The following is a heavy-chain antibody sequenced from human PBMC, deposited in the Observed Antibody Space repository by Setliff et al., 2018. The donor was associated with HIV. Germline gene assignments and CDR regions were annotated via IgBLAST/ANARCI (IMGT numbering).Heavy chain of an antibody. CDR3: ARGPANGWSGH. Sequence: ASVKVSCKASGYTFTSYSMHWVRQAPGQGREWMGMINPGGGSTSYAQKSQGRVTFTADESTNTAFMELSSLRSEDTAVYYCARGPANGWSGHWGQGTLVTVSS. V-gene: IGHV1-46*01. J-gene: IGHJ4*02. CDR2: INPGGGST. CDR1: GYTFTSYS. D-gene: IGHD6-19*01.